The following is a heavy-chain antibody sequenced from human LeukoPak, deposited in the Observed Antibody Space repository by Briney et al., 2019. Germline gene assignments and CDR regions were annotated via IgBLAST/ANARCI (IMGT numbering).Heavy chain of an antibody. V-gene: IGHV3-7*01. J-gene: IGHJ5*02. CDR3: TRLPGDSTIYDL. D-gene: IGHD5/OR15-5a*01. Sequence: GGSLRLSCAASGFTLSRHWMSWVRQAPGKGLEWVASIRQDGNDINYVESVKGRFIISRDNAGNSVSLQMSSLRAEDTAMYYCTRLPGDSTIYDLWGQGTLVTVSS. CDR2: IRQDGNDI. CDR1: GFTLSRHW.